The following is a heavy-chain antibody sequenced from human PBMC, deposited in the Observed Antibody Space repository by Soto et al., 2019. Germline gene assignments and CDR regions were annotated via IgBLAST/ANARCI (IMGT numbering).Heavy chain of an antibody. Sequence: GGSLRLSCAASGFTFSDHYMDWVRQAPGKGLEWVGRTRNKANSFTTEYAASVKGRFTIFRDDSKNSLYLQMSSLKTEDTAMYYCARGFMTTVTYFDYWGQGTLVTVSS. D-gene: IGHD4-17*01. CDR2: TRNKANSFTT. J-gene: IGHJ4*02. V-gene: IGHV3-72*01. CDR3: ARGFMTTVTYFDY. CDR1: GFTFSDHY.